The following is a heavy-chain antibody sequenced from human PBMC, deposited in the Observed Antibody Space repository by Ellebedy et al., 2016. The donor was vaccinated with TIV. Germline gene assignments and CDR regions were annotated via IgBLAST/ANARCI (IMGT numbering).Heavy chain of an antibody. J-gene: IGHJ4*02. Sequence: PGGSLRLSCVASGFTFSSYGMSWVRQAPGKGLAWVSAIGGSGGSTNYADSVKGRFTITRDNSKNTLYLQMNSLRAEDTAVYYCVTGTVATGWDLWGQGTLVTVSS. V-gene: IGHV3-23*01. CDR2: IGGSGGST. CDR3: VTGTVATGWDL. D-gene: IGHD1-26*01. CDR1: GFTFSSYG.